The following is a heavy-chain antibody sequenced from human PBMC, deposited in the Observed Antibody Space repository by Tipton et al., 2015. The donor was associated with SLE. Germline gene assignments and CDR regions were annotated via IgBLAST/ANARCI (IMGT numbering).Heavy chain of an antibody. D-gene: IGHD6-13*01. CDR2: INHSGST. CDR1: GGSFSGYY. J-gene: IGHJ4*02. V-gene: IGHV4-34*01. Sequence: GLVKPSETLSLTCAVYGGSFSGYYWSWIRQPPGKGLEWIGEINHSGSTNYNPSLKSRVTISVDTSKNQFSLKLSSVTAADTAVYYCARRGIAAAPGDYWGQGTLVTVSS. CDR3: ARRGIAAAPGDY.